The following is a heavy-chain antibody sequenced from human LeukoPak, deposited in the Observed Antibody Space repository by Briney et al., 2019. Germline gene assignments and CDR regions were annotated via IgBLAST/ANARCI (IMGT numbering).Heavy chain of an antibody. CDR1: GFTFSIYD. Sequence: QTGSSLRLSCAASGFTFSIYDMHWVRQAPGKGREYVAVIPYHGSNKYYADSVKDRFTISRDNSKNTLYLQMNSLRAEDTAVYYCARASGYSYGPRGNYFDYWGHGTLVTVSS. D-gene: IGHD5-18*01. CDR3: ARASGYSYGPRGNYFDY. CDR2: IPYHGSNK. V-gene: IGHV3-30*04. J-gene: IGHJ4*01.